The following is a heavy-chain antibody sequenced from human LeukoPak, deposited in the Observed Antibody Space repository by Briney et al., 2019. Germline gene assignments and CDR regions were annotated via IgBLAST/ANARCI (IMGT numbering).Heavy chain of an antibody. Sequence: ASVKVSCKASGYTFTSYYMHWVRQAPGQGLEWMGIINPSGGSTSYAQKFQGRVTMTRDTSTSTVYMELSSLRSEDTAVYYCARDEEEMATITWLGRTDAFDIWGQGTMVTVSS. V-gene: IGHV1-46*01. CDR3: ARDEEEMATITWLGRTDAFDI. CDR2: INPSGGST. CDR1: GYTFTSYY. D-gene: IGHD5-12*01. J-gene: IGHJ3*02.